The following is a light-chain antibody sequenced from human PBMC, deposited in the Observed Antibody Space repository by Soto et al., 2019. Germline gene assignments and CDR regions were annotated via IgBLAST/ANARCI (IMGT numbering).Light chain of an antibody. CDR3: CSSAGSTTSI. V-gene: IGLV2-23*01. CDR2: EGN. Sequence: QSSLALPASVSGAPGQSITISCTGTSSDVGSYNPVSWYQQHPGKAPKLMIYEGNKRPSGVSNRFSGSKSGNTASLTISGLQAEDEADYYCCSSAGSTTSIFATGTKVTVL. J-gene: IGLJ1*01. CDR1: SSDVGSYNP.